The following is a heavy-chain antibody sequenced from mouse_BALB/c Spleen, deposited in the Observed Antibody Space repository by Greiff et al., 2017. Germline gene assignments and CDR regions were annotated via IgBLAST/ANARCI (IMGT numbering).Heavy chain of an antibody. Sequence: VQLQQSGAELVRPGALVKISCKASGYTFTSYDINWVKQRPGQGLEWIGWIYPGDGSTKYNEKFKGKATLTADKSSSTAYMQLSSLTSENSAVYFCARRYYGYAMDYWGQGTSVTVSS. V-gene: IGHV1S56*01. CDR1: GYTFTSYD. D-gene: IGHD1-1*01. CDR3: ARRYYGYAMDY. J-gene: IGHJ4*01. CDR2: IYPGDGST.